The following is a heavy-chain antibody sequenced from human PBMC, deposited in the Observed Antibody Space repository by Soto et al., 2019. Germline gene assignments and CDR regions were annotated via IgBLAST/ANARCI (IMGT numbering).Heavy chain of an antibody. CDR2: ISYDGSNK. V-gene: IGHV3-30-3*01. J-gene: IGHJ6*02. CDR1: GFTFSSYA. D-gene: IGHD5-12*01. Sequence: QVQLVESGGGVVQPGRSLRLSCAASGFTFSSYAMHWVRQAPGKGLEWVAVISYDGSNKYYADSVKGRFTISRDNSKKTLYLQMNSLRAEDTAVYYCATSEGFSGYDWSAYYGMDVWGQGTTVTVSS. CDR3: ATSEGFSGYDWSAYYGMDV.